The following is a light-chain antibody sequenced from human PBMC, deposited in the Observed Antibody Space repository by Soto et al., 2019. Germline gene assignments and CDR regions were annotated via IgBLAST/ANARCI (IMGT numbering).Light chain of an antibody. J-gene: IGKJ4*01. Sequence: DIQMTQSPSSRSASVGDKVTITCRASQSISSYLNWYQQKPGKAPKLLISAASNLQSGVPSRFSASGSGTHLPLTISSLQPEDFATYYCQQSYRXPLTCGGGTKV. V-gene: IGKV1-39*01. CDR2: AAS. CDR1: QSISSY. CDR3: QQSYRXPLT.